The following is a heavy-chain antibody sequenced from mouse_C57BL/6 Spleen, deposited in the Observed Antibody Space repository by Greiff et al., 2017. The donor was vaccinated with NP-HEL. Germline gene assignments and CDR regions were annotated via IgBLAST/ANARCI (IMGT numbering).Heavy chain of an antibody. CDR2: IYPGDGDT. D-gene: IGHD2-2*01. CDR3: ARRWGSTMVTTGAMDY. J-gene: IGHJ4*01. V-gene: IGHV1-80*01. CDR1: GYAFSSYW. Sequence: VQLQQSGAELVKPGASVKISCKASGYAFSSYWMNWVKQRPGKGLEWIGQIYPGDGDTNYNGKFKGKATLTADKSSSTAYMQLSSLTSEDSAVYFCARRWGSTMVTTGAMDYWGQGTSVTVSS.